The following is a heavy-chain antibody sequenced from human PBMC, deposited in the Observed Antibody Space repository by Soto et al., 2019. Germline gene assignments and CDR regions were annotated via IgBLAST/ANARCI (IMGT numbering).Heavy chain of an antibody. Sequence: PSDTLPLTCVVSDKSISKDIWWNWVRQPPGQGLEWIGEVHHTKGALYNPALRSRVTVSADLFNSKIFLEVHSLGAADTAVYYCARLDSSGYSYGYYFDYWGQGTLVTLSS. D-gene: IGHD3-22*01. CDR2: VHHTKGA. V-gene: IGHV4-4*02. CDR1: DKSISKDIW. CDR3: ARLDSSGYSYGYYFDY. J-gene: IGHJ4*02.